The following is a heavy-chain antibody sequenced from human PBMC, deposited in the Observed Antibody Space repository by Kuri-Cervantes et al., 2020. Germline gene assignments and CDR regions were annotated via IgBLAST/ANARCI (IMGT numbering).Heavy chain of an antibody. V-gene: IGHV4-34*01. CDR2: INHSGST. J-gene: IGHJ5*02. CDR1: GGSFSGYS. Sequence: SCAVYGGSFSGYSWSWIRQPPGRGLEWIGEINHSGSTNYNPSLRSRVTISVDTSKNQFSLKLSSVTAADTAIYYCARAVSSAFDPWGQGTLVTVSS. CDR3: ARAVSSAFDP.